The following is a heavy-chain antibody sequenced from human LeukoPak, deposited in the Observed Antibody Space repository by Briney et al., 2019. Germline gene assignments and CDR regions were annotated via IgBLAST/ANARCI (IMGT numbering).Heavy chain of an antibody. CDR2: IYTSGST. CDR1: GGSISSGSYY. J-gene: IGHJ3*02. V-gene: IGHV4-61*02. CDR3: ARGGVAYYYDSSGYFAFDI. Sequence: SETLSLTCTVSGGSISSGSYYWSWIRQPAGKGLEWIGRIYTSGSTNYNPSLESRVTISLDTSKNQFSLKLSSVTAADTAVYYCARGGVAYYYDSSGYFAFDIWGQGTMVTVSS. D-gene: IGHD3-22*01.